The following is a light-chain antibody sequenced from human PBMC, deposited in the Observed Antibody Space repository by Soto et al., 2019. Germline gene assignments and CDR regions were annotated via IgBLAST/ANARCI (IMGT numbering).Light chain of an antibody. CDR3: QQGNFFPYT. CDR1: QGIGGW. V-gene: IGKV1-12*01. J-gene: IGKJ2*01. Sequence: DILMTQSPSSVSASVGDRVTITCRASQGIGGWLAWYQQKPGKAPRLLIYAASTLPDGVPSRFSGSRSGTVFTLTISSLQPEDFATYFCQQGNFFPYTFCQGTRVEIK. CDR2: AAS.